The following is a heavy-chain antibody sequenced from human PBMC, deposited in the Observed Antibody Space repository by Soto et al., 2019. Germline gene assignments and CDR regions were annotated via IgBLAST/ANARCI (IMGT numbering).Heavy chain of an antibody. J-gene: IGHJ6*02. D-gene: IGHD6-19*01. V-gene: IGHV1-8*01. CDR1: GYTFTSYD. CDR3: ASDDSGWTFYYYYYGMDV. Sequence: ASVKVSCKASGYTFTSYDINWVRQATGQGLEWMGWMNPNSGNTGYAQKFQGRVTMTRNTSISTAYMELSSLRSEDTAVYYCASDDSGWTFYYYYYGMDVWGQGTTVTVSS. CDR2: MNPNSGNT.